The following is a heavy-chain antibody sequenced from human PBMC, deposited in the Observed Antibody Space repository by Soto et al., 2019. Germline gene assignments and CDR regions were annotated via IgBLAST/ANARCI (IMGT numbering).Heavy chain of an antibody. Sequence: PGGSLRLSCAASGFTFSDYAMHWVRQAPGKGLEWVAVVSYDGSNTYYADSVKGRFTISRDNSKNTLYLQMNSLRAEDTAVYYCARELSSSWSDFDYWGQGTLVTVSS. CDR3: ARELSSSWSDFDY. CDR2: VSYDGSNT. J-gene: IGHJ4*02. V-gene: IGHV3-30-3*01. CDR1: GFTFSDYA. D-gene: IGHD6-13*01.